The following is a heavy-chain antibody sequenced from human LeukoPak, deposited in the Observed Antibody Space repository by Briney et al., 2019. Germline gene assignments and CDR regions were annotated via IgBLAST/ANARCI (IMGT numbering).Heavy chain of an antibody. V-gene: IGHV3-74*01. Sequence: GGSLTLSCAASGFSFSSYWMHWVRQAPGKGLVWVSRIKRDGKTNYADSVKGRFTISRDNAKNTVSLQMNSLRAEDTGVYYCARAPSEIGGYYPEYFRHWGQGTLVTVSS. CDR1: GFSFSSYW. J-gene: IGHJ1*01. CDR3: ARAPSEIGGYYPEYFRH. D-gene: IGHD3-22*01. CDR2: IKRDGKT.